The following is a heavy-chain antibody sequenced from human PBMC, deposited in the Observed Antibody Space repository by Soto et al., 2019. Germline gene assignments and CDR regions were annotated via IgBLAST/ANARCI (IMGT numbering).Heavy chain of an antibody. J-gene: IGHJ4*02. CDR2: IYYSGST. CDR1: GGSISSGDYY. D-gene: IGHD3-10*01. Sequence: QVQLQESGPGLVKPSQTLSLTCTVSGGSISSGDYYWSWIRQPPGKGLEWIGYIYYSGSTYYNPSLQSRVTISVDTSSNHFSLKLSSVTAADTAVYYCARVGGFGAITIDYWGQGTLVPVSS. CDR3: ARVGGFGAITIDY. V-gene: IGHV4-30-4*01.